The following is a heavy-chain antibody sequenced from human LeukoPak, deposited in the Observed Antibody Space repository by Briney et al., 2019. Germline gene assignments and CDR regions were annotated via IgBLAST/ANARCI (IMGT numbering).Heavy chain of an antibody. D-gene: IGHD2-15*01. CDR2: INHSGST. CDR3: ARGEKAAGVVVAATGNYYFDY. CDR1: GGSFSGYY. Sequence: DPSETLSLTCAVYGGSFSGYYWSWIRQPPGKGLEWIGEINHSGSTNYNPSLKSRVTISVDTSKNQFSLKLSSVTAADTAVYYCARGEKAAGVVVAATGNYYFDYWGQGTLVTVSS. J-gene: IGHJ4*02. V-gene: IGHV4-34*01.